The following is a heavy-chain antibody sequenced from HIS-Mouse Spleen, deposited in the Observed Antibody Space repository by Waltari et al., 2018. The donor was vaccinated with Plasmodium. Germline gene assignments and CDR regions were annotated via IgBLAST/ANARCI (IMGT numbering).Heavy chain of an antibody. CDR1: GFSLSTSGMC. Sequence: QVTLRESGPALVKPTQTLTLTCTFSGFSLSTSGMCVSWIRQPPGKALEWLASIDWDADKYYSTSLKTRLTISKDTAKNQVVLTMTNMDPVDTATYYCARHKKRGQLVRGYFDYWGQGTLVTVSS. CDR3: ARHKKRGQLVRGYFDY. CDR2: IDWDADK. V-gene: IGHV2-70*15. D-gene: IGHD6-6*01. J-gene: IGHJ4*02.